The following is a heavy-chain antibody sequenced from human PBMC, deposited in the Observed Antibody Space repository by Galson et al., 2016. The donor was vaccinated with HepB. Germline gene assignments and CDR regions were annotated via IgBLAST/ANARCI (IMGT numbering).Heavy chain of an antibody. J-gene: IGHJ4*02. CDR2: TFYRSKWYK. V-gene: IGHV6-1*01. CDR3: ARATSSSWYVLDY. D-gene: IGHD6-13*01. CDR1: WDSVSSISAT. Sequence: CAISWDSVSSISATWNWIRQSPSRGLEWLGRTFYRSKWYKDHAASVKSRITVNADTSRNQFTLQLNSVTPEDAALYFCARATSSSWYVLDYWGQGTLVAVSS.